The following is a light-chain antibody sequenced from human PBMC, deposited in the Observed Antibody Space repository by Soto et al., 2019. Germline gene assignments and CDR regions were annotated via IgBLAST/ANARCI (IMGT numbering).Light chain of an antibody. V-gene: IGKV1D-12*01. Sequence: IQLTQSPSCVCAFVGDRFAITCRASQGIRRWLAWYEQKPGKAPKLLXFDVSSLQSGVPSRFSGSGSGTEFTLTISSLQPEDFEIYYCQQLNSYPITFGGGTKVDIK. CDR3: QQLNSYPIT. CDR1: QGIRRW. J-gene: IGKJ4*01. CDR2: DVS.